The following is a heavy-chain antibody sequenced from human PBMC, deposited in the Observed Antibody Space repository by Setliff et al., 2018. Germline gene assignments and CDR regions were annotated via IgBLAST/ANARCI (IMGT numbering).Heavy chain of an antibody. V-gene: IGHV1-46*01. J-gene: IGHJ1*01. CDR2: INPSSNRT. CDR3: ARDRGNGGNSGYFQH. CDR1: GYTFTSYY. D-gene: IGHD2-21*02. Sequence: GASVKVSCKASGYTFTSYYVHWVRQAPGQGLEWMGIINPSSNRTNYAQNFQGRVAMTRDTSTYTFYLEVRSLTSEDTAVYFCARDRGNGGNSGYFQHWGQGTLVTVSS.